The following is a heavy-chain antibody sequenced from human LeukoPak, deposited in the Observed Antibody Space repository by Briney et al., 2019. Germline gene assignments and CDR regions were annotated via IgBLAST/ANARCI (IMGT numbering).Heavy chain of an antibody. D-gene: IGHD6-19*01. CDR2: VYNSGNT. CDR3: ARDQGAGPSDDAFGI. J-gene: IGHJ3*02. CDR1: GASLNSYH. Sequence: SETLSPTCTVAGASLNSYHWTCIRHPAGKGVEWIGRVYNSGNTNYNPSLKSRVTMSVDTSKNHFSLRLNSVTAADTAVYYCARDQGAGPSDDAFGIWGQGTMVTVSS. V-gene: IGHV4-4*07.